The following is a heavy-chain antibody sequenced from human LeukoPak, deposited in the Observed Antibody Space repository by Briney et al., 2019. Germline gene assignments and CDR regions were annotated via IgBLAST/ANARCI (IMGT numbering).Heavy chain of an antibody. CDR1: GFTFSSYS. CDR2: ISSSSYI. Sequence: GGSLRLSCAASGFTFSSYSMNWVRQAPGKGLEWVSSISSSSYIYYADSVKGRFTISRDNAKNSLYLQMNSLRAEDTAVYYCAREARSSGYYFDYWGQGTLVTVSS. J-gene: IGHJ4*02. V-gene: IGHV3-21*01. D-gene: IGHD3-22*01. CDR3: AREARSSGYYFDY.